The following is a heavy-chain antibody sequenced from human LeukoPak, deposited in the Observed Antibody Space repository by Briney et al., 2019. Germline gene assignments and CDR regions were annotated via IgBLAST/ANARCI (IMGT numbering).Heavy chain of an antibody. CDR2: INHSGST. V-gene: IGHV4-34*01. CDR3: AKRDGYNYNYDY. Sequence: PSENLSLTCAVYSGSFSGYYWSWIRQPPGKGLEWIGEINHSGSTNYNPSLKSRVTISVDTSKNQFSLKLSSVTAADTAVYYCAKRDGYNYNYDYCGQGTLVTVSS. CDR1: SGSFSGYY. J-gene: IGHJ4*02. D-gene: IGHD5-24*01.